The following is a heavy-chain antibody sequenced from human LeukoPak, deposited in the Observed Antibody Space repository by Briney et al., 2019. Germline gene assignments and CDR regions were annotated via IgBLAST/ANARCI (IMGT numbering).Heavy chain of an antibody. D-gene: IGHD5-24*01. V-gene: IGHV3-9*01. CDR1: RFTFSSYS. CDR2: ISWNSGSI. CDR3: AKDTERWLQFG. J-gene: IGHJ4*02. Sequence: GGSLRLSCAASRFTFSSYSMNWVRQAPGKGLEWVSGISWNSGSIGYADSVKGRFTISRDNAKNSLYVQMNSLRAEDTALYYCAKDTERWLQFGGGQGTLVTVSS.